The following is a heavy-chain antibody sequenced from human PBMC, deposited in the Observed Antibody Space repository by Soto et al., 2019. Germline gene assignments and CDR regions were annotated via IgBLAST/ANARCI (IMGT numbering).Heavy chain of an antibody. J-gene: IGHJ5*01. V-gene: IGHV3-48*01. Sequence: DVQLVESGGGLVQPGGSLRLSCAASGFTFSSYSMNWVRQAPGKGLEWVSYISGSSGTIYYADSVKGRFTISRDNAKNSLYLQMSSLRAEDTALYYCAGDGARSNWFNWCDFWGQGTLVTVSS. D-gene: IGHD6-13*01. CDR3: AGDGARSNWFNWCDF. CDR2: ISGSSGTI. CDR1: GFTFSSYS.